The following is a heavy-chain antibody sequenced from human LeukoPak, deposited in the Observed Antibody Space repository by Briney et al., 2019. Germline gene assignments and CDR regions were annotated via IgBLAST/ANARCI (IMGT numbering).Heavy chain of an antibody. CDR3: ARDGAAVRNWFDP. D-gene: IGHD6-13*01. CDR2: ISYDGSNK. V-gene: IGHV3-30-3*01. CDR1: GFTFSTYA. Sequence: GGSLRLSCAASGFTFSTYAMHWVRQAPGKGLEWVAVISYDGSNKYYADSVKGRFTISRDNSENTLYLQMNSLRADDTAVYYCARDGAAVRNWFDPWGQGTLVTVSS. J-gene: IGHJ5*02.